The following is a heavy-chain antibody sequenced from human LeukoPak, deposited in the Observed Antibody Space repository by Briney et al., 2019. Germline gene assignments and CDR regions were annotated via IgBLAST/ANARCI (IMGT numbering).Heavy chain of an antibody. CDR3: AKELVVVTATPEYFQH. Sequence: GSLRLSCAASGFTFSSYAMSWVRQAPGKGLEWVSAISGSGGSTYYADSVKGRFTISRDNSKNTLYLQMNSLRAEDTAVYYCAKELVVVTATPEYFQHWGQGTLVTVPS. J-gene: IGHJ1*01. CDR2: ISGSGGST. D-gene: IGHD2-21*02. V-gene: IGHV3-23*01. CDR1: GFTFSSYA.